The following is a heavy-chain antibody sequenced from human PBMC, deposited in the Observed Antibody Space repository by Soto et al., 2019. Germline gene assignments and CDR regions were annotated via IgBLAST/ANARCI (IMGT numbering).Heavy chain of an antibody. CDR2: IWYDGSTK. CDR1: GFTFSSYG. CDR3: ARDSITIFGVDPYGMDV. D-gene: IGHD3-3*01. J-gene: IGHJ6*02. V-gene: IGHV3-33*01. Sequence: GGSLRLSCAASGFTFSSYGMHWVRQAPGKGLEWVAVIWYDGSTKYYADSVKGRFTISRDNSKNTLYLQMNSLRAEDTAVYYCARDSITIFGVDPYGMDVWGQGTTVTVSS.